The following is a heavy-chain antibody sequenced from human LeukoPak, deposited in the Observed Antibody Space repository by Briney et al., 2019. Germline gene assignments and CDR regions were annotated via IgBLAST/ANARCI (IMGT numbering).Heavy chain of an antibody. CDR1: GGSISSSTYY. CDR2: IYYSGST. J-gene: IGHJ4*02. Sequence: SETLPLTCTVSGGSISSSTYYWGWIRQPPAKGLEWIGSIYYSGSTYYNPSLKSRVTISVDTSKNQFSLKLSSVTAADTAVYYCARENRGQRAFDYWGQGTLVTVSS. V-gene: IGHV4-39*07. CDR3: ARENRGQRAFDY. D-gene: IGHD1-14*01.